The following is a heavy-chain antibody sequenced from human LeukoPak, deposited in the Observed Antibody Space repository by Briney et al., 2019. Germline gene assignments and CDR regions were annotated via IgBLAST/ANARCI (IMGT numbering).Heavy chain of an antibody. V-gene: IGHV4-59*12. CDR2: IYYSGST. D-gene: IGHD1-26*01. CDR1: GGSISSYY. Sequence: NPSETLSLTCAVSGGSISSYYWSWIRQPPGKGLEWIGYIYYSGSTNYNPSLKSRVTISVDTSKNQFSLKLSSVTAADTAVYYCARELGSSSKWEPVRFYFDYWGQGTLVTVSS. CDR3: ARELGSSSKWEPVRFYFDY. J-gene: IGHJ4*02.